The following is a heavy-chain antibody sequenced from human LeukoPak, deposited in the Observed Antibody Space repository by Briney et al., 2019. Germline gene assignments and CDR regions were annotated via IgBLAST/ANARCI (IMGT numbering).Heavy chain of an antibody. CDR3: ARHCCSGPAKRVFDI. D-gene: IGHD2-15*01. J-gene: IGHJ3*02. CDR1: GGSFSGYY. CDR2: INHSGST. Sequence: SETLSLTCAVYGGSFSGYYWSWIRQPPGKGLEWIGEINHSGSTNYNPSLKSRVTISVDTSKNQFSLKLSSVTAADTAVYHCARHCCSGPAKRVFDIWGQGTMVIVSS. V-gene: IGHV4-34*01.